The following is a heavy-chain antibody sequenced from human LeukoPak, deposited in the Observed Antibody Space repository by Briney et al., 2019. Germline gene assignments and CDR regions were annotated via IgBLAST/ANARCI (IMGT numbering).Heavy chain of an antibody. D-gene: IGHD6-13*01. CDR2: IRSKAYGGTT. Sequence: GGSLRLSCTASGFTFGDYAMSWVCQAPGKGLEGVGFIRSKAYGGTTEYAASVKGRFTISRDDSKSIAYLQMNSLKTEDTAVYYCTRAFGQQLVPGYFQHWGQGTLDTVSS. CDR3: TRAFGQQLVPGYFQH. V-gene: IGHV3-49*04. J-gene: IGHJ1*01. CDR1: GFTFGDYA.